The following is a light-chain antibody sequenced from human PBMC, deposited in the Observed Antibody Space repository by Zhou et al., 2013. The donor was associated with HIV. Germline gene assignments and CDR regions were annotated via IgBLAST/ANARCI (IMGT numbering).Light chain of an antibody. CDR2: DAS. J-gene: IGKJ2*03. Sequence: DIQMTQSPSSLSASVGDRVTITCRASQSIRNYLNWYQQRPGKAPKLLIYDASNLETGVPSRFSGSGSGTDFTFTISSLQPEDIATYYCQQYDNLPYSFGQGTKLEIK. V-gene: IGKV1-33*01. CDR3: QQYDNLPYS. CDR1: QSIRNY.